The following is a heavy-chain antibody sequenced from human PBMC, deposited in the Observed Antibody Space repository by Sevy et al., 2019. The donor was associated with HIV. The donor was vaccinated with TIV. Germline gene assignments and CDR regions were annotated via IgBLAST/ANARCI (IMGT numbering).Heavy chain of an antibody. CDR3: AKAHADCSGGTCYTAHYYYDMDV. V-gene: IGHV3-30*18. Sequence: GGSLRLSCAASGFAFSDYAMHWVRQAPGKGLEWVATISYAVVKMYFEDSVKGRFTVSKDNSKNTLYLEMNSLRAEETAVYYCAKAHADCSGGTCYTAHYYYDMDVWAEGPRSPSP. J-gene: IGHJ6*02. D-gene: IGHD2-15*01. CDR1: GFAFSDYA. CDR2: ISYAVVKM.